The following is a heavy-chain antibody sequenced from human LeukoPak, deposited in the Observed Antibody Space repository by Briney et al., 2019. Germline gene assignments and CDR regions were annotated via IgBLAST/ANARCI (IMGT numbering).Heavy chain of an antibody. D-gene: IGHD4-17*01. CDR1: GFTVSSNY. J-gene: IGHJ4*02. V-gene: IGHV3-7*02. Sequence: GGSLRLSCVASGFTVSSNYMSWVRQAPGKGLEWVANINHDGGDKNYVDSVKGRFTISRDNAKSSLYLQMNSLRVEDTAVYYCAITGGPTVTAFDLWGQGILVTVSS. CDR2: INHDGGDK. CDR3: AITGGPTVTAFDL.